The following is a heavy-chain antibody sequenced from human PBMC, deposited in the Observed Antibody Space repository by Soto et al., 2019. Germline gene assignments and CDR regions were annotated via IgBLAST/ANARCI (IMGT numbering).Heavy chain of an antibody. J-gene: IGHJ6*01. CDR2: IMPVFSTP. Sequence: QVQLVQSGAEVKKPGSSVKVSCKTSGGTFRTSAISWVRQAPGQGLEWMGGIMPVFSTPDYEQKFQGRVTITADESTGTAYMELSSLRSEDTAVYYCARDKDRQQLGGNYYYIMDVWGQGTTVTVSS. CDR1: GGTFRTSA. V-gene: IGHV1-69*12. D-gene: IGHD3-3*02. CDR3: ARDKDRQQLGGNYYYIMDV.